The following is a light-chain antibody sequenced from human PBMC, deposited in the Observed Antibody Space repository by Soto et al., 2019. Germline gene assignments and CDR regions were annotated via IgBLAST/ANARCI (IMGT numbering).Light chain of an antibody. V-gene: IGKV1-39*01. CDR3: QQSYSTGVT. CDR1: QTIMTY. Sequence: DIQMTQSPSSLSASVGDEVTITCRASQTIMTYLNWYQLKPGKPPRLLIYAASSLQSGVPSRFSGSGSGTDFTLTISSLQPEDFATYYCQQSYSTGVTFGPGTKVDIK. CDR2: AAS. J-gene: IGKJ3*01.